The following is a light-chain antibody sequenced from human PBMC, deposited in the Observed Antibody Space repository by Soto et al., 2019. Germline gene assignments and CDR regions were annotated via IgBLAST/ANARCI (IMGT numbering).Light chain of an antibody. CDR1: QPISNL. CDR3: QQSHSPPYT. Sequence: DIHMTQSPSSLSASVGDGVAISCRSNQPISNLLNWYQVKPGKAPKLLIYSASTLQRGVPSRFGGDRSGTDFTLTINGLQSDDFATYFCQQSHSPPYTFGQGTRLEI. CDR2: SAS. V-gene: IGKV1-39*01. J-gene: IGKJ2*01.